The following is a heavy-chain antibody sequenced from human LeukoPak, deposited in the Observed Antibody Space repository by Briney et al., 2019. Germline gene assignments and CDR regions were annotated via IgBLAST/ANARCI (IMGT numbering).Heavy chain of an antibody. D-gene: IGHD2-2*01. CDR3: AKDTLPIYCSSTSCPQDSAFDY. Sequence: PGRSLRLSCAASGFTFDDYAMHWVRQAPGKGLEWVSGISWNSGSIGYADSVKGRFTISRDNAKNSLYLQMNSLRAEDTALYYCAKDTLPIYCSSTSCPQDSAFDYWGQGTQVTVSS. CDR1: GFTFDDYA. CDR2: ISWNSGSI. V-gene: IGHV3-9*01. J-gene: IGHJ4*02.